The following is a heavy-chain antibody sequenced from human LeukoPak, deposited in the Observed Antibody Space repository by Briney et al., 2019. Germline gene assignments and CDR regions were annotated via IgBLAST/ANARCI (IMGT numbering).Heavy chain of an antibody. CDR1: GFTFSSYA. Sequence: GGSLRLSCAASGFTFSSYAMSWVRQAPGKGLEWVSAISGSGGSTYYADSVKGRFTISRDNSKNTLYLQMNSLRAEDTAVYYCAKDGFQLELGTVAFDIWGQGTMVTVSS. D-gene: IGHD1-1*01. V-gene: IGHV3-23*01. CDR3: AKDGFQLELGTVAFDI. CDR2: ISGSGGST. J-gene: IGHJ3*02.